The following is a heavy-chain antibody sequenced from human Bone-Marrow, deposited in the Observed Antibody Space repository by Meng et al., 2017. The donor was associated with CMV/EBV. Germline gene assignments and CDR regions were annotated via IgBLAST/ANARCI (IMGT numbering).Heavy chain of an antibody. D-gene: IGHD3-22*01. CDR3: ARPSPYYYDSSGYTPGAFAI. CDR1: GFTFSSYA. J-gene: IGHJ3*02. Sequence: GESLKISCAASGFTFSSYAMHWVRQAPGKGLEWVAVISYDGSNKYYADSVKGRFTISRDNSKNTLYLQMNSLRAEDTAVYYCARPSPYYYDSSGYTPGAFAIWGQGKMVTVSS. V-gene: IGHV3-30-3*01. CDR2: ISYDGSNK.